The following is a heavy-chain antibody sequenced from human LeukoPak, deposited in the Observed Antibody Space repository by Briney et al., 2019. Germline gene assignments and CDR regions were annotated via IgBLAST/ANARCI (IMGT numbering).Heavy chain of an antibody. CDR1: GYSFTSYW. D-gene: IGHD2-2*01. J-gene: IGHJ5*02. V-gene: IGHV5-51*01. Sequence: GESLKISCKGSGYSFTSYWIGWVRQMPGKGLEWMGIIYPGDSDTRYSPSFQGQVTTSADKSISTAYLQWSSLKASDTAMYYCARQCTSCHNWFDPWGQGTLVTVSS. CDR2: IYPGDSDT. CDR3: ARQCTSCHNWFDP.